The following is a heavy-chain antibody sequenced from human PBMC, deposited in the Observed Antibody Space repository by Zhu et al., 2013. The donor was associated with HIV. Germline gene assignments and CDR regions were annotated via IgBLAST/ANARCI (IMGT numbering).Heavy chain of an antibody. J-gene: IGHJ4*02. CDR2: INPNSGGT. CDR1: GYTFTGYY. CDR3: AREARGYSSGWTAKDY. D-gene: IGHD6-19*01. V-gene: IGHV1-2*02. Sequence: QVQLVQSGAEVKKPGASVKVSCKASGYTFTGYYMHWVRQAPGQGLEWMGWINPNSGGTNYAQKFQGRVTMTRDTSISTAYMELSRLRSDDTAVYYCAREARGYSSGWTAKDYWGQGTLVTVSS.